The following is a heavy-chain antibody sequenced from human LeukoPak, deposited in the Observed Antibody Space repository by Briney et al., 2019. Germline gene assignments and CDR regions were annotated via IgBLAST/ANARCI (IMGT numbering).Heavy chain of an antibody. CDR2: IYYSGST. J-gene: IGHJ3*02. Sequence: SETLSLTCTVSGGSISSYYWSWVRQPPGKGLEWIGYIYYSGSTNYNPSLKSRVTISVDTSKNQFSLKLSSVTAADTAVYYCARVEKYYDFWSGFDAFDIWGQGTMVTVSS. V-gene: IGHV4-59*12. CDR1: GGSISSYY. CDR3: ARVEKYYDFWSGFDAFDI. D-gene: IGHD3-3*01.